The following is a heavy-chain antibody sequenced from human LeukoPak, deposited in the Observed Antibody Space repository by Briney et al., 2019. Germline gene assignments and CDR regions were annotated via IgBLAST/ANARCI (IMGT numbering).Heavy chain of an antibody. CDR1: GFTFSSND. CDR2: ISITSKTI. D-gene: IGHD1-26*01. CDR3: ARERYSGSYYEDLDY. Sequence: PGGSLRLSCAGSGFTFSSNDMSWVRQPPGKGLEWVSYISITSKTIKYADSVKGRFTISRDNAKNSLYLQMNSLRTEDTAVYYCARERYSGSYYEDLDYWGQGTLVTVSS. J-gene: IGHJ4*02. V-gene: IGHV3-48*01.